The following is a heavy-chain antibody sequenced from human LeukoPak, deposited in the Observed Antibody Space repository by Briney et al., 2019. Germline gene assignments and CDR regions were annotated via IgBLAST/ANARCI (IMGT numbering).Heavy chain of an antibody. CDR3: ARHSYRTRKHAPFDS. CDR1: GGSISSSSYY. J-gene: IGHJ4*02. V-gene: IGHV4-39*01. Sequence: SETLSLTCTVSGGSISSSSYYWGWIRQPPGKGLEWIGSIYYSGSTYYNPSLKSRVTISVDTSKNQFSLKLSSVTAADTAVYYCARHSYRTRKHAPFDSWGQGTLVTVSS. CDR2: IYYSGST. D-gene: IGHD2-2*02.